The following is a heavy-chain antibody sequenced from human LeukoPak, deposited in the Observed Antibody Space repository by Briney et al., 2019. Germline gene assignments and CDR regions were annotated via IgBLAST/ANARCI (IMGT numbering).Heavy chain of an antibody. CDR2: INPNSGGT. Sequence: VASVKVSCKASGYTFTGHYMHWVRQAPGQGLEWMGWINPNSGGTNYAQKFQGRVTMTRDTSISTAYMELSRLRSDDTAVYYCARDRDDWSFLIDYWGQGTLVTVSS. J-gene: IGHJ4*02. V-gene: IGHV1-2*02. D-gene: IGHD3-3*01. CDR3: ARDRDDWSFLIDY. CDR1: GYTFTGHY.